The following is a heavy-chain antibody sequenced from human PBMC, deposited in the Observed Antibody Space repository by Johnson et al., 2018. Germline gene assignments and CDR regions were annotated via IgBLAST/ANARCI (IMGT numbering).Heavy chain of an antibody. J-gene: IGHJ3*02. CDR2: IWYDGSNK. V-gene: IGHV3-30-3*01. D-gene: IGHD3-22*01. CDR1: GFTFSSYA. CDR3: AGGYYYDSSGYYRDDAFDI. Sequence: QVQLVQSGGGVVQPGRSXRLSCAASGFTFSSYAMHWVRQAPGKGLEWVAVIWYDGSNKYYADSVKGRFTISRDNSKNTLYLQMNSLRAEDTAVYYFAGGYYYDSSGYYRDDAFDIWGQGTMVTVSS.